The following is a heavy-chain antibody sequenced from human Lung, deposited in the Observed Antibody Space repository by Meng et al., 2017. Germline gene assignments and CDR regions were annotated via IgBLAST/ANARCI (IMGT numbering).Heavy chain of an antibody. D-gene: IGHD4-11*01. CDR3: ARGPTTMAHDFDY. J-gene: IGHJ4*02. V-gene: IGHV4-34*01. Sequence: QGHLQQWGAGLLKPSETLSLTCVVSGGSFSDYYWSWIRQPPGKGLEWIGEINHSGSTNYNPSLESRATISVDTSQNNLSLKLSSVTAADSAVYYCARGPTTMAHDFDYWGQGTLVTGSS. CDR2: INHSGST. CDR1: GGSFSDYY.